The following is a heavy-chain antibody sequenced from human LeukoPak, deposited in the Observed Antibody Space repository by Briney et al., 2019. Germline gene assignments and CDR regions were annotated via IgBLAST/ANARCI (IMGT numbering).Heavy chain of an antibody. V-gene: IGHV4-34*01. CDR2: INHNGKT. J-gene: IGHJ3*02. Sequence: PSETLSLTCEVYGWSFNDYYWTWIRQPPGKGLEWTGEINHNGKTNYNPSLKSRVTISVDTSKNQVSLEVTSLTAADTAIYYCARGLGVVVRDAFDIWGQGTTVTVSS. CDR1: GWSFNDYY. CDR3: ARGLGVVVRDAFDI. D-gene: IGHD3-22*01.